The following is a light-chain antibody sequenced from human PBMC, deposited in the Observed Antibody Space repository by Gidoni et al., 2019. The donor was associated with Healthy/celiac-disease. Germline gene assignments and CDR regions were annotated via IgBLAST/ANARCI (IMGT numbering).Light chain of an antibody. CDR3: QQSYSTPWT. J-gene: IGKJ1*01. CDR2: AAS. Sequence: DIPMTQSPSSLSATVGNRVTITGRASNSISNYLNWYMQQPGKAPKLLIYAASSLKSGVQSRFSGSRSGTDFTLNISSLQTEDCATYYCQQSYSTPWTFGPGTTVDIK. V-gene: IGKV1-39*01. CDR1: NSISNY.